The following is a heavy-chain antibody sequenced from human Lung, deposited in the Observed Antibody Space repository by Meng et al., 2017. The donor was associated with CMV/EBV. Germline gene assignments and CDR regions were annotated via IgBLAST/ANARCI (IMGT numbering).Heavy chain of an antibody. V-gene: IGHV3-30-3*01. CDR1: GFTFSTYA. D-gene: IGHD3-16*01. CDR3: AREGVYFDY. CDR2: ISFDGSSK. J-gene: IGHJ4*02. Sequence: SLKISCSASGFTFSTYAMHWVRQAPGKGLEWVALISFDGSSKYFADSVKGRFTISRDSSKNTLYLQMNTLRTEDTAIYFCAREGVYFDYWGQGTRVTGSS.